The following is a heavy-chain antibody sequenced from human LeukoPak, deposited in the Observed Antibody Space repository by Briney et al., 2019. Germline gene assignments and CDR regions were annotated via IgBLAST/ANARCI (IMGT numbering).Heavy chain of an antibody. CDR2: ISGSSSYI. V-gene: IGHV3-21*01. J-gene: IGHJ6*03. CDR3: ARDMRDYMDYYYSSMDV. CDR1: GFTFSSYS. D-gene: IGHD4-11*01. Sequence: PGGSLRLSCAASGFTFSSYSMNWVRQAPGKGLEWVSSISGSSSYIYYADSVKGRFTISRDNAKNPLHLQMNSLRAEDTAVYYCARDMRDYMDYYYSSMDVWGKGTTVTVSS.